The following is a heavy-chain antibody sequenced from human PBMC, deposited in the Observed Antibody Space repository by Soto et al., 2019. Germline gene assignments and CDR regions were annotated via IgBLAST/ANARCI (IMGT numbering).Heavy chain of an antibody. CDR1: GDSISTVDYF. V-gene: IGHV4-30-4*01. J-gene: IGHJ5*01. Sequence: SETLSLTCSVSGDSISTVDYFWAWIRQPPGQALEYIGYIYKSATTYYNPSFESRVAISLDTSKSQFSLNVTSVTAADTAVYFCARGRYCLTGRCFPNWFDSWRQGALVTVSS. CDR3: ARGRYCLTGRCFPNWFDS. CDR2: IYKSATT. D-gene: IGHD2-15*01.